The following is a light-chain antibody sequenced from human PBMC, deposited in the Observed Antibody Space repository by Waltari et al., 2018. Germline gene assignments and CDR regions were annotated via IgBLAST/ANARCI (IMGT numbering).Light chain of an antibody. Sequence: QAGLIQPPSVSRALGQTATLTCAGNRNNVGNQGVAWLQQHQGPPPQLLSYRSDNRPSGISERFSASRSGNTASLTITGLQADDEADYYCSAWDKDLVAVVFGGGTKLTVL. V-gene: IGLV10-54*04. CDR3: SAWDKDLVAVV. J-gene: IGLJ3*02. CDR1: RNNVGNQG. CDR2: RSD.